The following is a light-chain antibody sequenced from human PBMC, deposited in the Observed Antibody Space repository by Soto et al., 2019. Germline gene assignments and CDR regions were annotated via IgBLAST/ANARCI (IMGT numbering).Light chain of an antibody. V-gene: IGKV3-20*01. Sequence: DIVLTQSPRTLSLSPGERATLSCRASHGVSGGSIAWYRQKPGQPPRLLIYDAMNRAAGVADRFSGSGSGPDFTLTISRLEPEDVAVYYCHHYGTSRGAFGQGTKVDIK. CDR3: HHYGTSRGA. CDR1: HGVSGGS. CDR2: DAM. J-gene: IGKJ1*01.